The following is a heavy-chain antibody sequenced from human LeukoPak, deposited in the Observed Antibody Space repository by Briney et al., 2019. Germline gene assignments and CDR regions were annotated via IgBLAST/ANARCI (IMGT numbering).Heavy chain of an antibody. CDR2: ISGSGGTT. CDR3: ATRLWFGELLFYFDY. Sequence: GGSLRLSCAASGFTFSSYVMSWVRQAPGKGLEWVSAISGSGGTTYFADSVKGRSTISRDNSKNTLDLQMSSLRAEDTAVYYCATRLWFGELLFYFDYWGQGTLVTVSS. D-gene: IGHD3-10*01. J-gene: IGHJ4*02. CDR1: GFTFSSYV. V-gene: IGHV3-23*01.